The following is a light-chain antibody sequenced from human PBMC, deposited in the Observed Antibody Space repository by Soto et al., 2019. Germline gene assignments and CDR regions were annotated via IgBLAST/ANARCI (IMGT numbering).Light chain of an antibody. CDR3: QQYYSYPRT. CDR1: QSISSY. V-gene: IGKV1-39*01. Sequence: DIQMTESPYSLSASVGARVTITCRASQSISSYLNWYQQKLGKAPKLLIYAASSLQSGVPSRFSGSGSGTDFTLTISCLQSEDFATYYCQQYYSYPRTFGQGTKV. CDR2: AAS. J-gene: IGKJ1*01.